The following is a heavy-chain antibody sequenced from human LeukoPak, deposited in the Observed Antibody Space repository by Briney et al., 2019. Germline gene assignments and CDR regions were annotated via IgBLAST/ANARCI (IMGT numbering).Heavy chain of an antibody. CDR2: IKDKADSYAT. V-gene: IGHV3-73*01. J-gene: IGHJ4*02. CDR1: GFTFSGSA. CDR3: TRLAGDIVVMTAYDY. D-gene: IGHD2-21*02. Sequence: GGSLRLSCVASGFTFSGSAMHWVRQASGKGLEWVGRIKDKADSYATAYAASVKGRFTISRDDSKNTAYLQMNSLKTEDTAVYYCTRLAGDIVVMTAYDYWGQGTLVTVPS.